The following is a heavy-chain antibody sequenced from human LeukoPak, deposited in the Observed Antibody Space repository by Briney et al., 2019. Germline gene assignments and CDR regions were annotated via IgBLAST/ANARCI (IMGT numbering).Heavy chain of an antibody. CDR1: GFTFSSYG. V-gene: IGHV3-21*01. Sequence: GGSLRLSCAASGFTFSSYGMNWVRQAPGKGLEWVSSISSSSSYIYYADSVKGRFTISRDNAKNSLYLQMNSLRAEDTAVYYCASVRYCSSTSCLEGALDPWGQGTLVTVSS. CDR2: ISSSSSYI. CDR3: ASVRYCSSTSCLEGALDP. J-gene: IGHJ5*02. D-gene: IGHD2-2*01.